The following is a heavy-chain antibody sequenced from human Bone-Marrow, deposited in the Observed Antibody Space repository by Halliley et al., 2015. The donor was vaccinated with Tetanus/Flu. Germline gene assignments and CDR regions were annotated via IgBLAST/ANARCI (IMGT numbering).Heavy chain of an antibody. Sequence: SLRLSCAASGFTFSNYGMHWVRQAPGKGLEWVSYISSSGSFVYYADSVKGRFTVSRDNARNSLYLQLNSLRGEDTAVYYCARGYGDMHFDYWGQGTLVTVSS. D-gene: IGHD4-17*01. V-gene: IGHV3-21*05. CDR1: GFTFSNYG. J-gene: IGHJ4*02. CDR2: ISSSGSFV. CDR3: ARGYGDMHFDY.